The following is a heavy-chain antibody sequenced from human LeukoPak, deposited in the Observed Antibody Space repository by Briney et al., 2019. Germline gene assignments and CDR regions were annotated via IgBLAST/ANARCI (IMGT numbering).Heavy chain of an antibody. Sequence: SETLSLTCTASGGSISSSSYYWGWIRQPPGKVLEWIGTIYYSGTTYYNPSLKSRVTISLDTSENQFSLKLSSVTAADTAVFYCARLPTSAYFHYWGQGILVTVSS. J-gene: IGHJ4*02. CDR2: IYYSGTT. V-gene: IGHV4-39*01. CDR3: ARLPTSAYFHY. D-gene: IGHD2-15*01. CDR1: GGSISSSSYY.